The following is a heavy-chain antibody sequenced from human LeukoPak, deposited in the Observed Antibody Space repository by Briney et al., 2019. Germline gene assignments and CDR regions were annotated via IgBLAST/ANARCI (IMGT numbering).Heavy chain of an antibody. CDR2: INPSGGST. J-gene: IGHJ3*02. CDR1: GYTFTSYY. CDR3: ARESTYYDSSGYLAHHDAFDI. V-gene: IGHV1-46*01. Sequence: ASVKVSCKASGYTFTSYYMHWVRQAPGQGLEWMGIINPSGGSTSYAQKFQGRVTMTRDTSTSTVYMELSSLRSEDTAVYYCARESTYYDSSGYLAHHDAFDIWGQGTMVTVSS. D-gene: IGHD3-22*01.